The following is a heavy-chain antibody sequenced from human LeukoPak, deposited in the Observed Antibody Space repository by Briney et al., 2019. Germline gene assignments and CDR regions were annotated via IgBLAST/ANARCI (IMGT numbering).Heavy chain of an antibody. Sequence: ASVKVSCKASGYTFTSYDINWVRQATGQGLEWMGWMNPNSGNTGYAQKFQGRVTMTRNTSISTAYMELSSLRSEDTAVYYCARGNYDFWSGTNWFDPWGQGTLVTVSS. CDR1: GYTFTSYD. CDR2: MNPNSGNT. D-gene: IGHD3-3*01. CDR3: ARGNYDFWSGTNWFDP. V-gene: IGHV1-8*01. J-gene: IGHJ5*02.